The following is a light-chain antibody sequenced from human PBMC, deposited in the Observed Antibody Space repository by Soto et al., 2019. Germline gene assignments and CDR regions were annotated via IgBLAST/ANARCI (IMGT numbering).Light chain of an antibody. J-gene: IGKJ4*01. CDR1: QNVSTY. CDR2: DAS. CDR3: QQRSTWPLLS. V-gene: IGKV3-11*01. Sequence: EIVLTQSPATLSLSPGERATLSCRASQNVSTYLAWYQQKPGQAPRLLIYDASNRATGIPARFSGSGSGTDFTLTISSLEPEDFAVYYCQQRSTWPLLSFGGGNRVEIK.